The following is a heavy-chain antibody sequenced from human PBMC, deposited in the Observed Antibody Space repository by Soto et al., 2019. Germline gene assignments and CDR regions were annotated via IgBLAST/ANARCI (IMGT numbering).Heavy chain of an antibody. V-gene: IGHV3-23*01. CDR3: ARGYCSGDTCYHIDY. CDR1: GFTFSSYV. J-gene: IGHJ4*02. Sequence: EVQLLDSGGGSVQPGGSLRLSCAASGFTFSSYVMRWVRQAPGKGLEWVSSISGSGGSTYYTDSVKGRFTISRDNSKKTVYLQMNSLRAEDTAVYFCARGYCSGDTCYHIDYWGQGTLVTVSS. CDR2: ISGSGGST. D-gene: IGHD2-15*01.